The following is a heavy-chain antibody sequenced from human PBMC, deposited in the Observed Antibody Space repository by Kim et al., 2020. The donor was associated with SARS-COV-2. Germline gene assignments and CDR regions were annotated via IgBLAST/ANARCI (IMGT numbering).Heavy chain of an antibody. CDR3: AKATYRDAFDR. D-gene: IGHD1-26*01. CDR2: ISGSGGST. Sequence: GGSLRLSCAASGFTFSSYAMNWVRQAPGKGLEWVSTISGSGGSTYYADSVKGRFTISRDNSKNTLYLQMNSLRVEDTAIYYCAKATYRDAFDRWGQGTLVTVSS. J-gene: IGHJ4*02. CDR1: GFTFSSYA. V-gene: IGHV3-23*01.